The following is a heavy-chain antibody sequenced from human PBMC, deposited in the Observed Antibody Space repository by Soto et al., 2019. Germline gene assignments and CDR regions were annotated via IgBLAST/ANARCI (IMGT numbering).Heavy chain of an antibody. CDR2: ISWNSGSI. Sequence: EVQLLESGGGLVQPGRSLRRSCAASGFTFDDYAMHWFRQAPGKGLEWVSGISWNSGSIGYADSVKGRFTISRDNAKNSLYLQMNSLRAEDTALYYCAKDIRRSYSSGWYDFRGQGTLVTVSS. J-gene: IGHJ5*01. CDR1: GFTFDDYA. D-gene: IGHD6-19*01. CDR3: AKDIRRSYSSGWYDF. V-gene: IGHV3-9*01.